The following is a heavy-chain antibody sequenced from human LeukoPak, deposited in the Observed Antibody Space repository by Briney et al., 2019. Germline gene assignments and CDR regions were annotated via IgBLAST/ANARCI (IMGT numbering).Heavy chain of an antibody. CDR3: ARRMVRGVMDYFDY. D-gene: IGHD3-10*01. V-gene: IGHV5-51*01. CDR1: GCPFTSYW. Sequence: GGALQISWKGSGCPFTSYWIGWGRQLPGKGLEGMGIIYPGDSDTRYSPSFQGQVTISADKSINTAYLQWSSLKASDTAMYYCARRMVRGVMDYFDYWGQGTLVTVSS. CDR2: IYPGDSDT. J-gene: IGHJ4*02.